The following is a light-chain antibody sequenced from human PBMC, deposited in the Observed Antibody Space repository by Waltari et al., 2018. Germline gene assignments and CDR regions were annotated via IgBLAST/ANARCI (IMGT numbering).Light chain of an antibody. CDR1: NSDGGGYNY. CDR3: CSFVGSYTSV. CDR2: DVN. Sequence: SAPTQPRSVSGSPGPSVSTTCTGSNSDGGGYNYVSWYKQYPGRAPKMLIYDVNKRSSGVPDRFSGSKVGNTASLTISGLLPEDEADYYCCSFVGSYTSVFGGGTKVTVL. V-gene: IGLV2-11*01. J-gene: IGLJ2*01.